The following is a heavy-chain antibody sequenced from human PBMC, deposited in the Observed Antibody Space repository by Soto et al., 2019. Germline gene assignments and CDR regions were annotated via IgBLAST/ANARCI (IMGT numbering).Heavy chain of an antibody. Sequence: QVQLVQSGAEVKKPWASVKVSCQTSGYTFTNYDINWVRQATGRGLEWMGWMNPHTGDTGYAQKFQGRVTMTTSSSISTAYMELSSLRSDDTAVYYCARGGDFDFWGQGTLVTVSS. CDR2: MNPHTGDT. J-gene: IGHJ4*02. CDR3: ARGGDFDF. D-gene: IGHD3-16*01. V-gene: IGHV1-8*01. CDR1: GYTFTNYD.